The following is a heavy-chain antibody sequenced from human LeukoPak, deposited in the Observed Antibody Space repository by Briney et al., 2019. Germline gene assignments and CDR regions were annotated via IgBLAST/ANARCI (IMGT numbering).Heavy chain of an antibody. CDR3: ARFRAGVGEPYGDY. V-gene: IGHV1-18*01. CDR2: ISAYNGNT. Sequence: ASVKVSCKASGYTFSNYGISWVRQAPGQGLEWMGWISAYNGNTNYAQKVQGRVTMTTETSTSTAYMELRSLRSNDTAVYYCARFRAGVGEPYGDYWGQGTLVTVSS. CDR1: GYTFSNYG. J-gene: IGHJ4*02. D-gene: IGHD3-10*01.